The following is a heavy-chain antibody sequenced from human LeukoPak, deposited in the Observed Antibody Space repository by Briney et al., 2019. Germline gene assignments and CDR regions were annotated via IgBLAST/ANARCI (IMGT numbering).Heavy chain of an antibody. CDR2: IYYSGST. CDR1: GGSISSGGYY. D-gene: IGHD3-22*01. J-gene: IGHJ3*02. Sequence: SETLSLTCTVSGGSISSGGYYWSWIRQHPGKGLEWIGYIYYSGSTYYNPSLKSRVTISVDTSKNQFSLKLSSVTAADTAVYYCARVRIGGYYDSSENAFDIWGQGTMVTVSS. CDR3: ARVRIGGYYDSSENAFDI. V-gene: IGHV4-31*03.